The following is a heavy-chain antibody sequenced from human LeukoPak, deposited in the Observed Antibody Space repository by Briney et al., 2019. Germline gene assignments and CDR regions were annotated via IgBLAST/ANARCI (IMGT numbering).Heavy chain of an antibody. J-gene: IGHJ6*03. CDR1: GFTFSTYA. Sequence: PGGSLRLSCAACGFTFSTYAMSWVRQAPGKGLEWVSVISGSGSSTYYADPVKGRFTISRDNSKNTLYLQMNSLRAEDTAVYYCAKDPAIMSYYYYYMDVWGKGTTVTVSS. D-gene: IGHD3-16*01. V-gene: IGHV3-23*01. CDR3: AKDPAIMSYYYYYMDV. CDR2: ISGSGSST.